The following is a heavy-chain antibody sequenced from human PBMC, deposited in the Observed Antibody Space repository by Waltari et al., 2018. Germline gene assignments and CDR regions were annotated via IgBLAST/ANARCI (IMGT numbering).Heavy chain of an antibody. CDR1: GFTFSSYG. Sequence: QVQLVESGGGVVQPGRSLRLSCAASGFTFSSYGMHWVRQAPGKGLEWVAVIWYDGSNKYYADSVKGRFTISRDNSKNTLYLQMNSLRAEDTAVYYCARDVEVNNSLSFDIWGQGTMVTVSS. CDR3: ARDVEVNNSLSFDI. D-gene: IGHD6-13*01. V-gene: IGHV3-33*01. J-gene: IGHJ3*02. CDR2: IWYDGSNK.